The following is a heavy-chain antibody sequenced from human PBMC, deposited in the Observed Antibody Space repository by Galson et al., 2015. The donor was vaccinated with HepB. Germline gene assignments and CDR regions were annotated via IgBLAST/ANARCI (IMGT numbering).Heavy chain of an antibody. J-gene: IGHJ6*02. Sequence: SVKVSCKASGGTFSSSAISWVRQAPGQGLEWMGGIIPIFGTTNYAQKFQGRVTITADESTSTAYLELSSLRSEDTAVYYCARPPRPIKSSTWFPGTSQDYGMDVWGQGTTVTVSS. CDR2: IIPIFGTT. CDR1: GGTFSSSA. V-gene: IGHV1-69*13. D-gene: IGHD6-13*01. CDR3: ARPPRPIKSSTWFPGTSQDYGMDV.